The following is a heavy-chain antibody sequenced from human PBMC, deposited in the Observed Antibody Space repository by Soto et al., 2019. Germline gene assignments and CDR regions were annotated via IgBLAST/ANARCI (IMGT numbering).Heavy chain of an antibody. J-gene: IGHJ4*02. V-gene: IGHV3-33*01. Sequence: GGSLRLSCAASGFTFSSYGMHWVRQAPGKGLEWVAVIWYDGSNKYYADSVKGRFTISRDNSKNTLYLQMNSLRAEDTAVYYCARDLKGIGAAGTIDYWGQGTLVTVSS. CDR2: IWYDGSNK. CDR1: GFTFSSYG. CDR3: ARDLKGIGAAGTIDY. D-gene: IGHD6-13*01.